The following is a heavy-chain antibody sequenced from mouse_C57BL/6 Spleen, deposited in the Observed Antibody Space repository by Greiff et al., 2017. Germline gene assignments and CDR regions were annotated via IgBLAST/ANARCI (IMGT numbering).Heavy chain of an antibody. CDR3: ARVIYYGYDEYVMDY. V-gene: IGHV1-66*01. J-gene: IGHJ4*01. D-gene: IGHD2-2*01. CDR2: IYPGSGNT. Sequence: QVQLQQSGPELVKPGASVKISCKASGYSFTSYYIHWVKQRPGQGLEWIGWIYPGSGNTKYNEKFKGKATLTADTSSSTAYMQLSSLTSEDSAVYYCARVIYYGYDEYVMDYWGQGTSVTVSS. CDR1: GYSFTSYY.